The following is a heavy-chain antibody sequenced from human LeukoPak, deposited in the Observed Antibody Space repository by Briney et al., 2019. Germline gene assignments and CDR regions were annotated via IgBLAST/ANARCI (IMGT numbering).Heavy chain of an antibody. CDR1: GGTFSSHA. V-gene: IGHV1-69*04. J-gene: IGHJ4*02. CDR2: IIPILGIA. CDR3: ASEAGIVGASVY. Sequence: ASVKVSCKASGGTFSSHAISWVRQAPGQGLEWMGRIIPILGIANYAQKFQGRVTITADKSTSTAYMELSSLRSEDTAVYYCASEAGIVGASVYWGQGTLVTVSS. D-gene: IGHD1-26*01.